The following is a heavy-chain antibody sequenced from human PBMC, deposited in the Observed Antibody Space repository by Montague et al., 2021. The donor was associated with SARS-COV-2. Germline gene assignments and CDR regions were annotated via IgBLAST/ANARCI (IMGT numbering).Heavy chain of an antibody. V-gene: IGHV4-4*07. CDR1: GGSISSYY. D-gene: IGHD5-12*01. J-gene: IGHJ4*02. Sequence: SETLSLTCTVSGGSISSYYWSWIRQSAGKGLEWIGRISSSGGIDYNASLKSRVTMSLDTSKIQLSLKLSSATAADTAVYYCARQYIGYNRRFDYWGQGALVTVSP. CDR3: ARQYIGYNRRFDY. CDR2: ISSSGGI.